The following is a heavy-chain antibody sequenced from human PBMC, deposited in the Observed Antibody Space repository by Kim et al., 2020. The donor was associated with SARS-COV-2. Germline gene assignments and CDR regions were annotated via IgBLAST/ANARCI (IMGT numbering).Heavy chain of an antibody. J-gene: IGHJ5*02. CDR1: GGSISLYY. Sequence: SETLSLTCTVSGGSISLYYLSWIRQPPGKGLECIGYIYYSGSTNYNPSLKSRVTISVDTSKNQFSLKLSSVTAADTAGYYCAGVALGYCSSTSCHKRFDPWGPRTLGTVSS. V-gene: IGHV4-59*01. D-gene: IGHD2-2*01. CDR2: IYYSGST. CDR3: AGVALGYCSSTSCHKRFDP.